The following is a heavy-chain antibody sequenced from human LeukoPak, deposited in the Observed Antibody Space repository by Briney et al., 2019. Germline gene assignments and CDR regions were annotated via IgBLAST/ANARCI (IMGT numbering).Heavy chain of an antibody. D-gene: IGHD6-19*01. Sequence: GGSLRLSCAASGFTFSSYAMSWVRQAPGKGLEWVAVISYDGSNKYYADSVKGRFTISRDNSKNTLYLQMNSLRAEDTAVYYCARSSSGWTNDYWGQGTLVTVSS. CDR2: ISYDGSNK. V-gene: IGHV3-30*01. J-gene: IGHJ4*02. CDR1: GFTFSSYA. CDR3: ARSSSGWTNDY.